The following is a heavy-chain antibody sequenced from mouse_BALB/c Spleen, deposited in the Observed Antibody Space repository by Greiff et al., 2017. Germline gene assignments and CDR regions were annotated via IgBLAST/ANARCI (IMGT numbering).Heavy chain of an antibody. D-gene: IGHD3-3*01. Sequence: EVMLVESGGGLVKPGGSLKLSCAASGFTFSDYYMYWVRQTPEKRLEWVATISDGGSYTYYPDSVKGRFTISRDNAKNNLYLQMSSLKSEDTAMYYCAREGTGKEFAYWGQGTLVTVSA. V-gene: IGHV5-4*02. CDR1: GFTFSDYY. CDR3: AREGTGKEFAY. J-gene: IGHJ3*01. CDR2: ISDGGSYT.